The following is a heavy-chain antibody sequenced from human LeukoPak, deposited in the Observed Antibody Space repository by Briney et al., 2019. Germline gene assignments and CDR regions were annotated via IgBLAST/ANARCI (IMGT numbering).Heavy chain of an antibody. Sequence: GGSLRLSCAASGFTFSGYSMNWVRQAPGKGLEWVSYISSGSSTIYYADSVRGRFTISRDNAKSSLYLRMNSLRAEDTAVYYCARGRADYYFDYWSQGTLVTVSS. D-gene: IGHD2-21*02. CDR2: ISSGSSTI. CDR3: ARGRADYYFDY. V-gene: IGHV3-48*01. CDR1: GFTFSGYS. J-gene: IGHJ4*02.